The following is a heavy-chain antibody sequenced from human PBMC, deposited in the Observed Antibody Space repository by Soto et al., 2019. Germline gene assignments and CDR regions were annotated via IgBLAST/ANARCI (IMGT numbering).Heavy chain of an antibody. D-gene: IGHD2-2*02. CDR1: GGSISSYS. Sequence: PSETLSLTCIVSGGSISSYSWSWSWIRQSPGKGLEWIGYIYYSGTTNYTPSLKTPNTMSIETSNNLSSLNLGSDYAAGTAVYSCARVTINFSTYYMDEWGQGTPVTVSS. V-gene: IGHV4-59*01. CDR3: ARVTINFSTYYMDE. CDR2: IYYSGTT. J-gene: IGHJ4*02.